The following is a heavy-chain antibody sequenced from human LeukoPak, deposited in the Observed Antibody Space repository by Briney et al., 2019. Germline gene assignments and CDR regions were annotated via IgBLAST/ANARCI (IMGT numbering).Heavy chain of an antibody. CDR3: AKGPKYLYCSSTSCSHFDY. J-gene: IGHJ4*02. Sequence: PGGSLRLSCAASGFTFSSYAMSWVRQAPGKGLEWVSAISGSGGSTYYADSVKGRFTISRDNSKNTLYLQMNSLRAEDTAVYYCAKGPKYLYCSSTSCSHFDYWGQGTLVTVSS. CDR2: ISGSGGST. V-gene: IGHV3-23*01. D-gene: IGHD2-2*01. CDR1: GFTFSSYA.